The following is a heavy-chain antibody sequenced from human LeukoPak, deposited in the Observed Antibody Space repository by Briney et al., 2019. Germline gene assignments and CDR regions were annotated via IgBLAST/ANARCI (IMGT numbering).Heavy chain of an antibody. CDR1: GASFRNYY. CDR2: IDHSGAT. D-gene: IGHD6-13*01. V-gene: IGHV4-34*01. J-gene: IGHJ4*02. CDR3: ARSGTYQYSSTSDY. Sequence: NPSETLSLTCAVYGASFRNYYWSWIRQTPGKRLEWIGEIDHSGATNYNPSLKSRVTISLDTSKNQFSLKLTSVIAADTAVYFCARSGTYQYSSTSDYWGQGTLVTVSS.